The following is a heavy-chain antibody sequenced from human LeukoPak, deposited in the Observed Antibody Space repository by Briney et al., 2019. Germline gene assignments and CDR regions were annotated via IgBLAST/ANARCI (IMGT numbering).Heavy chain of an antibody. V-gene: IGHV4-34*01. CDR2: INHSGST. CDR1: GGSFSGYY. CDR3: ARGNRARLDY. D-gene: IGHD1/OR15-1a*01. J-gene: IGHJ4*02. Sequence: SETLSLTCAVYGGSFSGYYWSWIRQPPGKGLEWIGEINHSGSTNYSPSLKSRVTISVDTSKNQFSLKLSSVTAADTAVYYCARGNRARLDYWGQGTLVTVSS.